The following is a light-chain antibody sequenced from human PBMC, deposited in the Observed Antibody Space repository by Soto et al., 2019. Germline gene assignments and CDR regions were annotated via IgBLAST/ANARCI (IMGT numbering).Light chain of an antibody. CDR3: QQYGSSGT. CDR2: DIS. CDR1: QSVSSTY. J-gene: IGKJ1*01. V-gene: IGKV3-20*01. Sequence: EVVLTKYQGTLSLSPGERATLSCRASQSVSSTYLAWYQQKPGQAPRLLIYDISSRATGIPDRFSGSVSGTDFTLTISRLEPEDFAVYYCQQYGSSGTFGQGTIVDI.